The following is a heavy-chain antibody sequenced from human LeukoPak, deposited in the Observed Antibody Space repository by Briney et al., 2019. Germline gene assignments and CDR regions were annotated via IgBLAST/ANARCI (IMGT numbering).Heavy chain of an antibody. D-gene: IGHD2-2*01. CDR2: IYTSGST. V-gene: IGHV4-61*02. J-gene: IGHJ3*02. CDR3: ARHGRDIVVVPAAIYAFDI. CDR1: GGSISSGSYY. Sequence: SQTLSLTCTVSGGSISSGSYYWSWIRQPAGKGLEWIGRIYTSGSTNYNPSLKSRVTISVDTSKNQFSLKLSSVTAADTAVYYCARHGRDIVVVPAAIYAFDIWGQGTMVTVSS.